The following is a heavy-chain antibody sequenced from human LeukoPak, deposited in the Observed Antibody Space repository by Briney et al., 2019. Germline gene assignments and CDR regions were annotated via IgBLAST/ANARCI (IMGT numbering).Heavy chain of an antibody. Sequence: SETLSLTCAVYGGSFSGYYWSWIRQPPGKGLEWIGEINHSGSTNYNPSLKSRVTISVDTSKNQSSLKLSSVTAADTAVYYCARGKYGDYDWGQGTLVTVSS. CDR1: GGSFSGYY. CDR2: INHSGST. D-gene: IGHD4-17*01. J-gene: IGHJ4*02. V-gene: IGHV4-34*01. CDR3: ARGKYGDYD.